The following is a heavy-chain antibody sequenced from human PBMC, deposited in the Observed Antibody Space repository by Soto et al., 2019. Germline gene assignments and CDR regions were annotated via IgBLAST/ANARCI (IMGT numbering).Heavy chain of an antibody. Sequence: PGGSLRLSCAASGFTFSSYSMNWVRQAPGKGLEWVSYISSSSSTIYYADSVKGRFTISRDNAKNSLYLQMNSLRDEDTAVYYCASLLAARSYYGMDVWGQGTTVTVSS. D-gene: IGHD6-6*01. CDR3: ASLLAARSYYGMDV. CDR1: GFTFSSYS. V-gene: IGHV3-48*02. CDR2: ISSSSSTI. J-gene: IGHJ6*02.